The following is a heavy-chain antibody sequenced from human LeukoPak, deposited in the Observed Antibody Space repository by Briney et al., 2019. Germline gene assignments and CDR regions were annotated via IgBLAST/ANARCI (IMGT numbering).Heavy chain of an antibody. CDR2: IYYSGST. CDR1: GGSISSYY. Sequence: SSETLSLTCTVSGGSISSYYWSWIRQPPGKGLEWIGSIYYSGSTYYNPSLKSRVTISVDTSKNQFSLKLSSVTAADTAVYYCARESPRGYTVTTGEVWGQGTLVTVSS. V-gene: IGHV4-59*12. D-gene: IGHD4-17*01. J-gene: IGHJ4*02. CDR3: ARESPRGYTVTTGEV.